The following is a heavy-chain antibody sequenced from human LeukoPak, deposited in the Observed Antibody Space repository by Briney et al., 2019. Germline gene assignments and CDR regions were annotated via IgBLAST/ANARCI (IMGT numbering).Heavy chain of an antibody. J-gene: IGHJ5*02. D-gene: IGHD3-22*01. CDR3: ARDVNYYDSSGWFDP. V-gene: IGHV1-18*01. Sequence: ASVKVSRKASGYTFTSYGISWVRQAPGQGLEWMGWISAYNGNTNYAQKLQGRVTMTTDTSTSTAYMELRSLRSDDTAVYYCARDVNYYDSSGWFDPWGQGTLVTVSS. CDR2: ISAYNGNT. CDR1: GYTFTSYG.